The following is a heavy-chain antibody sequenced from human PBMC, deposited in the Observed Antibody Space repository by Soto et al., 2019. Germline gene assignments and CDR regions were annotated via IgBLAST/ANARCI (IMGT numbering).Heavy chain of an antibody. CDR2: ISSSGSTI. CDR3: ANPEAAGPLFDY. J-gene: IGHJ4*02. Sequence: GGSLRLSCAASGFTFSSYEMNWVRQAPGKGLEWVSYISSSGSTIYYADSVKGRFTISRDNAKNSLYLQMNSLRAEDTAVYYCANPEAAGPLFDYWGQGTLVTVSS. CDR1: GFTFSSYE. V-gene: IGHV3-48*03. D-gene: IGHD6-13*01.